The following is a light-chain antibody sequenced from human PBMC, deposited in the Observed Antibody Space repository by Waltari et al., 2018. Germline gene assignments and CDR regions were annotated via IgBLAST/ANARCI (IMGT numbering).Light chain of an antibody. J-gene: IGKJ2*01. CDR3: QQYGSSVMYT. CDR2: GAS. CDR1: QSITKKF. V-gene: IGKV3-20*01. Sequence: VLTQSPGTLSLSPGERATLSCRASQSITKKFFAWYQQKPGQAPRLRIYGASSRAAVIPDRFSGSGSRTDFTLTISRLEPEDSAVYYCQQYGSSVMYTFGQGTKLEIK.